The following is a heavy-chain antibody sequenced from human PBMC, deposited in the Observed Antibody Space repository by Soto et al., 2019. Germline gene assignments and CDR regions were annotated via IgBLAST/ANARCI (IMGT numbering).Heavy chain of an antibody. Sequence: SETLSLTCTVSGGSISSYYWSWIRQPPGKGLEWIGYIYYSGSTNYNPSLKSRVTISVDTSKNQFSLKLSSVTAADTAVYYCARGGIAVAGTGVDYWGQGTLVTVSS. CDR1: GGSISSYY. CDR2: IYYSGST. CDR3: ARGGIAVAGTGVDY. D-gene: IGHD6-19*01. V-gene: IGHV4-59*01. J-gene: IGHJ4*02.